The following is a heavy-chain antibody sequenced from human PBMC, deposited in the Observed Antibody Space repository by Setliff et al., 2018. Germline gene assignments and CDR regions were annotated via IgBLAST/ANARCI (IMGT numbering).Heavy chain of an antibody. CDR2: ISAYTGNT. CDR1: GYTFNDYG. Sequence: GASVKVSCKTSGYTFNDYGIAWVRQAPGQGLEWMGWISAYTGNTKFAQKFQGRVTMTTDTSTSTAYLELRSLTSDDTAVYYCSKLVRYCTTTACQGASGAEFWGQGTLVTVSS. CDR3: SKLVRYCTTTACQGASGAEF. V-gene: IGHV1-18*01. D-gene: IGHD2-8*01. J-gene: IGHJ4*02.